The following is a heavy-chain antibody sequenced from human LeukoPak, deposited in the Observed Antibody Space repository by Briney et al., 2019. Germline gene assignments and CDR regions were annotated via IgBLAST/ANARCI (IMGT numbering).Heavy chain of an antibody. Sequence: GGSLRLSCAASGFTFSSYGMHWVRQAPGKGLEWVTVISYDGSNRYYADSVKGRFTISRDNSKNTLYLEMNSLRAEDTAVYYCARVTSYLHYFDSWGQGTLVTVSS. V-gene: IGHV3-33*01. D-gene: IGHD2-2*01. J-gene: IGHJ4*02. CDR2: ISYDGSNR. CDR1: GFTFSSYG. CDR3: ARVTSYLHYFDS.